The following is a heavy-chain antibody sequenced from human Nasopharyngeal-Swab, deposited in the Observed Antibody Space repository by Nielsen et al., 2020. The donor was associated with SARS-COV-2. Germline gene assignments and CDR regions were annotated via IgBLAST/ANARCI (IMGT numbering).Heavy chain of an antibody. CDR1: GFTFSDYY. V-gene: IGHV3-11*06. CDR3: ARQMSGDCSDY. J-gene: IGHJ4*02. Sequence: GGSLRLSCAASGFTFSDYYMSRIRQAPGKGLEWVSYISSSSSYTNYADSVKGRFTISRDNAKNSLYLQMNSLRAEDTAVYYCARQMSGDCSDYWGQGTLVTVSS. CDR2: ISSSSSYT. D-gene: IGHD2-15*01.